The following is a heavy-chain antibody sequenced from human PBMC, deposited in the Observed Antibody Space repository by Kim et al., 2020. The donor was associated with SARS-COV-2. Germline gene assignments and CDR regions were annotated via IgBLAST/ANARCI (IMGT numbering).Heavy chain of an antibody. CDR2: IYYSGST. CDR1: GGSISSGDYY. D-gene: IGHD3-22*01. CDR3: ARGSPTMIVVAYGGYNWFDP. J-gene: IGHJ5*02. Sequence: SETLSLTCTVSGGSISSGDYYWSWIRQPPGKGLEWIGYIYYSGSTFYNPSLKSRVTISADMSKNQLSLKLSSVTVADTAVYYCARGSPTMIVVAYGGYNWFDPWGQGTLVTVSS. V-gene: IGHV4-30-4*01.